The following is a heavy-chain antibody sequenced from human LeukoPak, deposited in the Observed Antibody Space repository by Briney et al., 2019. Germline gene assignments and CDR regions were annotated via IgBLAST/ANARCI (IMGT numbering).Heavy chain of an antibody. V-gene: IGHV3-23*01. CDR1: GFTFSDYA. J-gene: IGHJ5*01. CDR3: ARVLGLKGFDS. CDR2: LSGSGAGT. Sequence: PGGSLRLSCAASGFTFSDYALGWVRQAPGRGLEWVAALSGSGAGTYYSDSVQGRFTISRDNSKNSVDLQMHSLRVEDTAVYYCARVLGLKGFDSWGQGTVVTVSS. D-gene: IGHD7-27*01.